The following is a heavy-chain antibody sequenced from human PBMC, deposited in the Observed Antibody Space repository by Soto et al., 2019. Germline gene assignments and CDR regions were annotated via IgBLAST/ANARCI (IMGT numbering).Heavy chain of an antibody. Sequence: GGSLRLSCAASGFTFSSYSMNWVRQAPGKGLEWVSSISSSSSYIYYADSVKGRFTISRDNAKNSLYLQMNSLRAEDTAVYYCARDGTTTDAFDIWGQGTMVTVSS. CDR2: ISSSSSYI. CDR3: ARDGTTTDAFDI. V-gene: IGHV3-21*01. CDR1: GFTFSSYS. J-gene: IGHJ3*02. D-gene: IGHD1-7*01.